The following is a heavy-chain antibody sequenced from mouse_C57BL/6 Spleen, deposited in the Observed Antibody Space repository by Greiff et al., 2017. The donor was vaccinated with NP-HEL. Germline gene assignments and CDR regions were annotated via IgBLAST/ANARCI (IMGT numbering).Heavy chain of an antibody. V-gene: IGHV5-17*01. J-gene: IGHJ2*01. CDR2: ISSGSSSI. CDR3: AKYYFDY. Sequence: EVQRVESGGGLVKPGGSLKLSCAASGFTFSDYGMHWVRQAPEKGLEWVAYISSGSSSIYYADTVKGRFTISRDHAKNTLFLQMTSLRYEDTAMYYCAKYYFDYWGKGTTLTVSS. CDR1: GFTFSDYG.